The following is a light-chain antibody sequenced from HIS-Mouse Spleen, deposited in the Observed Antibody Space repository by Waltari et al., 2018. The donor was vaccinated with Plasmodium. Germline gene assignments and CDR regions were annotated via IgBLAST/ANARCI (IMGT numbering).Light chain of an antibody. CDR1: QSVSSSY. Sequence: PGERATLPCRASQSVSSSYLAWYQQKPGQAPRLLIYGASSRATGIPDRFSGSGSGTDFTLTISRLEPEDFAVYYCQQYGSSPLTFGGGTKVEIK. CDR3: QQYGSSPLT. V-gene: IGKV3-20*01. J-gene: IGKJ4*01. CDR2: GAS.